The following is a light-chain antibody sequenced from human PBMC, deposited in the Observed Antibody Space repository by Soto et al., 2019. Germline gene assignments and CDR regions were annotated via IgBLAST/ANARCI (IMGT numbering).Light chain of an antibody. Sequence: DIVLTQSPATLSVSPGERATLSCRASQSVNNNLAWYQQKLGQAPRVLIYGASSRATGIPDRFSGSGSGTDFTLTISRLEPEDFAMYYCHQYGSSPPVTFGQGTRLEIK. CDR1: QSVNNN. J-gene: IGKJ5*01. V-gene: IGKV3-20*01. CDR2: GAS. CDR3: HQYGSSPPVT.